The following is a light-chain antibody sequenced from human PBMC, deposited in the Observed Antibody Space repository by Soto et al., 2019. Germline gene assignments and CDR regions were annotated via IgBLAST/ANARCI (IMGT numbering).Light chain of an antibody. J-gene: IGKJ1*01. CDR1: QSVRSN. CDR2: GAS. V-gene: IGKV3-15*01. CDR3: QQYNNWPPAWT. Sequence: IVMTQSPATLSVSPGERATLSCRASQSVRSNLAWYQQKPGQSPRLLIYGASTRATGIPARFSGSGSGTQFTLTISSLQSEDFAVYYCQQYNNWPPAWTFGQGTKVGIK.